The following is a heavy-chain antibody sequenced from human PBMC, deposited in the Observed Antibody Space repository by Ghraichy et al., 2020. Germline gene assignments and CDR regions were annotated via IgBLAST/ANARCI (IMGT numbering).Heavy chain of an antibody. CDR2: ISSSSSYI. D-gene: IGHD6-13*01. Sequence: ETLSLTCAASGFTFSSYSMNWVRQAPGKGLEWVSSISSSSSYIYYADSVKGRFTISRDNAKNSLYLQMNSLRAEDTAVYYCARGESSSWFPDYWGQGTLVTVSS. CDR3: ARGESSSWFPDY. CDR1: GFTFSSYS. V-gene: IGHV3-21*01. J-gene: IGHJ4*02.